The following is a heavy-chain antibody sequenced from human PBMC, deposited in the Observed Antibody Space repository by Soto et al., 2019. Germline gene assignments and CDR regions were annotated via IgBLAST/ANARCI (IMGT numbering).Heavy chain of an antibody. J-gene: IGHJ4*02. Sequence: QVQLVESGGGVVQPGTSLRLSCAASGFSCSSYGMHWVRQTPGKGLEWVAGISYDGSNKYYVDSMKGRLTISRDNSKNTLDLQMNSLRAEDTAVYYCAKDTYYHDSSGYYVFDSWGQGTLVTVSS. CDR2: ISYDGSNK. D-gene: IGHD3-22*01. V-gene: IGHV3-30*18. CDR3: AKDTYYHDSSGYYVFDS. CDR1: GFSCSSYG.